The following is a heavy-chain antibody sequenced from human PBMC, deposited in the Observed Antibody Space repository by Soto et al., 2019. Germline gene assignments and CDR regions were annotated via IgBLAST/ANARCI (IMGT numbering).Heavy chain of an antibody. V-gene: IGHV3-23*01. CDR1: GFTFSIYA. D-gene: IGHD5-12*01. Sequence: PGVSLRLSCAASGFTFSIYAMSWVRQAPGKGLEWVSAISGSGGSTYYADSVKGRFTISRDNSKNTLYLQMNSLRAEDTAVYYCAKGTGHSGYVYFDYWGQGTLVTVSS. J-gene: IGHJ4*02. CDR3: AKGTGHSGYVYFDY. CDR2: ISGSGGST.